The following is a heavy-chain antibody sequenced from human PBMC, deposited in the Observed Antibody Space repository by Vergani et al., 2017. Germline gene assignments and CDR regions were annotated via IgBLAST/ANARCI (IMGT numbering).Heavy chain of an antibody. V-gene: IGHV3-23*01. Sequence: EVQLLESGGGLVQPGGSLRLSCAASGFTFSSYAMSWVLQAPGKGLEWVSAISGSGGSTYYADSVKGRFTISRDNSKNTLYLQMNSLRAEDTAVYYCAKAKIAVDYYYYGMDVWGQGTTVTVSS. CDR2: ISGSGGST. CDR3: AKAKIAVDYYYYGMDV. J-gene: IGHJ6*02. CDR1: GFTFSSYA. D-gene: IGHD6-19*01.